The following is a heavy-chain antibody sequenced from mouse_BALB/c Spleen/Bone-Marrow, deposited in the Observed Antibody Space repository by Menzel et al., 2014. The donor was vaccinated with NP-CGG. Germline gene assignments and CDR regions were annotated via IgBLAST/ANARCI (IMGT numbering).Heavy chain of an antibody. D-gene: IGHD2-4*01. CDR1: GYTFTSYY. CDR3: TREAYHDYDYFDY. Sequence: QVQLQQSGAELVKPGASVKLSCKASGYTFTSYYMYWVKQRPGQGLEWIGGINPSNGGTNFNEKFKSKATLTVDKSSSTAYMQLSSLTSEDSAVYYCTREAYHDYDYFDYWGQGTTLTVSS. CDR2: INPSNGGT. J-gene: IGHJ2*01. V-gene: IGHV1S81*02.